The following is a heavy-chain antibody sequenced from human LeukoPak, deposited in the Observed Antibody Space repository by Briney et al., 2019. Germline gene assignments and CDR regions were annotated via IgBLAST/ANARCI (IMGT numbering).Heavy chain of an antibody. CDR1: GFTFSSYA. CDR2: ISGSGGTT. D-gene: IGHD1-26*01. J-gene: IGHJ4*02. CDR3: AKIPLVGATTSLDC. V-gene: IGHV3-23*01. Sequence: GGSLRLSCAASGFTFSSYAMSWVRQAPGKGLEWVSGISGSGGTTYYADSVKGRFTISRDNSKNTLYLQMNSLRAEATAVYYCAKIPLVGATTSLDCWGQGTLVTVSS.